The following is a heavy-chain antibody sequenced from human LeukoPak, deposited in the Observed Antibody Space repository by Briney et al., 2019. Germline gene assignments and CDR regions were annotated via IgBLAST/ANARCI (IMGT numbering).Heavy chain of an antibody. D-gene: IGHD7-27*01. Sequence: PGRSLRLSCAASGFTFSSYGMHWVRQAPGKGLEWVAVISYDGSNKYYADSVKGRFTISRDNAKNSLSLQMNSLRDDDTAVYYCARDLNWGFDYWGQGTLVTVSS. J-gene: IGHJ4*02. CDR1: GFTFSSYG. V-gene: IGHV3-30*03. CDR3: ARDLNWGFDY. CDR2: ISYDGSNK.